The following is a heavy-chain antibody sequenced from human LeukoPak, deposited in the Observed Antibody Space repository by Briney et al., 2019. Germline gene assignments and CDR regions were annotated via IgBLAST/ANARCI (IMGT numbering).Heavy chain of an antibody. J-gene: IGHJ4*02. CDR1: GFTSSSYE. CDR2: ISSRGDTI. D-gene: IGHD2-8*01. V-gene: IGHV3-48*03. CDR3: ARGPRTNGRNYFDY. Sequence: PGGSLRLSCAASGFTSSSYEMNWVRQAPGKGLEWVSYISSRGDTIYYADSVKGRFTISRDNAKNSLYLQMNSLRAEDTAVYYCARGPRTNGRNYFDYWGQGTLVTVSS.